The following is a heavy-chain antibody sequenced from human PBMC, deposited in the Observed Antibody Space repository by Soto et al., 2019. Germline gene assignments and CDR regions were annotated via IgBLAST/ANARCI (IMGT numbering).Heavy chain of an antibody. CDR1: GFTFSSYS. D-gene: IGHD1-1*01. J-gene: IGHJ3*02. V-gene: IGHV3-21*01. CDR2: ISSSSSYI. Sequence: EVQLVESGGGLVKPGGSLRLSCAASGFTFSSYSMNWVRQAPGKGLEWVSSISSSSSYIYYADSVKGRFTISRDNAKNSLYLQMNSLRAEDTAVYYCARGRDGYNTNWPTQTDAFDIWGQGTMVTVSS. CDR3: ARGRDGYNTNWPTQTDAFDI.